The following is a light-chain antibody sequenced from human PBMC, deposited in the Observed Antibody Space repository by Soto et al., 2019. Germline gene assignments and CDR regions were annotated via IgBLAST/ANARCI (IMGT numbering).Light chain of an antibody. CDR3: SSYISMIVRV. V-gene: IGLV2-14*01. Sequence: QSALTQPASVSGSPGQSITISCTGTSSDVGGYNYVSWYQQHPGKAPRLIIYQVSNRPSGVSNRFSGSKSGNTASLTISGLQPEDEADYYCSSYISMIVRVFGGGTKVTVL. J-gene: IGLJ3*02. CDR2: QVS. CDR1: SSDVGGYNY.